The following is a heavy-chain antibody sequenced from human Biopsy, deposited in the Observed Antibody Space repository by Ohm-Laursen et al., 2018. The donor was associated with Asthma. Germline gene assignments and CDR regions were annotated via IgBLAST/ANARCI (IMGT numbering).Heavy chain of an antibody. Sequence: SLRLSCSASGFTFSSYGMHWVRQAPGKGLEWVAVISYDGSNKYYADSVKGRFTISRDNSKNTLYLQMNSLRAEDTAVYYCARGDSSNWSHYYFDYWGQGTLVTVSS. D-gene: IGHD3-22*01. V-gene: IGHV3-30*03. CDR3: ARGDSSNWSHYYFDY. CDR2: ISYDGSNK. CDR1: GFTFSSYG. J-gene: IGHJ4*02.